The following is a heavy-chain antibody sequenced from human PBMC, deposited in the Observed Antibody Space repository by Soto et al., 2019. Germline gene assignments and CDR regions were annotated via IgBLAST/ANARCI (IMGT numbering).Heavy chain of an antibody. V-gene: IGHV4-31*03. CDR1: GDSIGGVGY. D-gene: IGHD2-21*02. Sequence: PSETLSLTCTVSGDSIGGVGYWSWIRQFPGRGLEWIGCISSSGSTYYNPALNNRISLSLDTSQNQFSLELLSVTAADTAIYYCARSGVTGIVIPSHWFDPWGQGTRVTVSS. CDR2: ISSSGST. J-gene: IGHJ5*02. CDR3: ARSGVTGIVIPSHWFDP.